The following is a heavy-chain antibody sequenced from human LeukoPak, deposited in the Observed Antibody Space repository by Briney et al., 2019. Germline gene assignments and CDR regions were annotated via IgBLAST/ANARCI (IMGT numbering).Heavy chain of an antibody. J-gene: IGHJ3*02. CDR3: ARGNLSYDFWSGYQANCAFDI. D-gene: IGHD3-3*01. V-gene: IGHV4-34*01. CDR1: GGSFSGYY. Sequence: PSETLSLTCAVYGGSFSGYYWSWIRQPPGKGLEWIGEINHSGSTNYNPSLKSRVTISVDTSKNQFSLKLSSVTAADTAVYYCARGNLSYDFWSGYQANCAFDIWGQGTMVTVSS. CDR2: INHSGST.